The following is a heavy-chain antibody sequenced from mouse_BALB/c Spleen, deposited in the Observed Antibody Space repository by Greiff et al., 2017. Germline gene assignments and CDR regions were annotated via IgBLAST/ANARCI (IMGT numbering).Heavy chain of an antibody. Sequence: VHLVESGAELVRPGASVTLSCKASGYTFTDYEMHWVKQTPVHGLEWIGAIDPETGGTAYNQKFKGKATLTADKSSSTAYMELRSLTSEDSAVYYCTSFPYYGYESAYWGQGTLVTVSA. V-gene: IGHV1-15*01. CDR3: TSFPYYGYESAY. J-gene: IGHJ3*01. CDR2: IDPETGGT. CDR1: GYTFTDYE. D-gene: IGHD2-2*01.